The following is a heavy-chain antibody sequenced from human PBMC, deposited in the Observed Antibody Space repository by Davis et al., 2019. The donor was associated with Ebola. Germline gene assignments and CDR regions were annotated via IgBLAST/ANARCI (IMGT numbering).Heavy chain of an antibody. Sequence: AASVKVSCKASGYTFTSYDINWVRQATGQGLEWMGWMNPNSGNTGYAQKFQGRVTITADKSTSTAYMELSSLRSEDTAVYYCAREGCSSTSCQPGTGQYYYYYYGMDVWGQGTTVTVSS. CDR1: GYTFTSYD. J-gene: IGHJ6*02. V-gene: IGHV1-8*01. CDR3: AREGCSSTSCQPGTGQYYYYYYGMDV. CDR2: MNPNSGNT. D-gene: IGHD2-2*01.